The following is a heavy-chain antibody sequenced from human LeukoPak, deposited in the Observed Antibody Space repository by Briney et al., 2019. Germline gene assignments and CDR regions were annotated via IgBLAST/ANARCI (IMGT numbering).Heavy chain of an antibody. J-gene: IGHJ4*02. CDR3: AKDRGGYPDY. Sequence: HTGGSLRLSCAASGFTFRSYAMSWVRQAPGKGLEWVSAISGSGGSTYYADSVKGRFTISRDNSKNTLYLQMNSLRAEDTAVYYCAKDRGGYPDYWGQGTLATVSS. V-gene: IGHV3-23*01. D-gene: IGHD5-18*01. CDR1: GFTFRSYA. CDR2: ISGSGGST.